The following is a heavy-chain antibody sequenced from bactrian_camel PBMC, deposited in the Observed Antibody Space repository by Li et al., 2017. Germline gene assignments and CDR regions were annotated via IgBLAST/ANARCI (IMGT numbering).Heavy chain of an antibody. V-gene: IGHV3-2*01. D-gene: IGHD5*01. CDR1: GFTGSNYY. CDR3: ATPFSTHMGWVPLPWY. Sequence: HVQLVESGGGLVTPGGSLRLSCVASGFTGSNYYVIWVRQTPGKGLEWVSTIYSDGTKTYYGDSVKGRFTCSRDNAKNTVYLQMNSLKSEDTALYYCATPFSTHMGWVPLPWYWGQGTQVTVS. J-gene: IGHJ4*01. CDR2: IYSDGTKT.